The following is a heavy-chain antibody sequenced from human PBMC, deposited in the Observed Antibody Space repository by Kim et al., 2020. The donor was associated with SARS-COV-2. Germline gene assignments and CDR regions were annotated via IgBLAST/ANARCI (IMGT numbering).Heavy chain of an antibody. Sequence: SETLSLTCTVSGGSISSYYWSWIRQPAGKGLEWIGRIYTSGSTNYNPSLKSRVTMSVDTSKNQFSLKLSSVTAADTAVYYCARNNVLRYFDWLSPFDYWGQGTLVTVSS. V-gene: IGHV4-4*07. D-gene: IGHD3-9*01. CDR1: GGSISSYY. CDR2: IYTSGST. J-gene: IGHJ4*02. CDR3: ARNNVLRYFDWLSPFDY.